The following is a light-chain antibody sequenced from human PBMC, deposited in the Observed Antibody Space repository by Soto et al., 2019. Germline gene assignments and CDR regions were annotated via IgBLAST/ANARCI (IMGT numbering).Light chain of an antibody. J-gene: IGKJ1*01. CDR1: QSVSSSY. CDR2: ATS. V-gene: IGKV3-20*01. Sequence: EIVLTQSPGTLSLSPGERATLSCRASQSVSSSYLAWYQQKAGQAPRLLIDATSSRATGIPDRFSGSGSGTDFTLTISRLEPEDFAVYYCQQYDNSLWTFGQGTKVEIK. CDR3: QQYDNSLWT.